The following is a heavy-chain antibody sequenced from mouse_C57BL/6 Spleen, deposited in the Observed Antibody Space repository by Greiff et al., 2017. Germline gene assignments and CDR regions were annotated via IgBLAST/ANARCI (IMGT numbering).Heavy chain of an antibody. D-gene: IGHD1-1*01. V-gene: IGHV1-18*01. CDR1: GYTFTDYN. CDR2: INPNNGGT. Sequence: EVKLQESGPELVKPGASVKIPCKASGYTFTDYNMDWVKQSHGKSLEWIGDINPNNGGTIYNQKFKGKATLTVDKSSSTAYMELRSLTSEDTAVYYCARPITTVVAHFDVWGTGTTVTVSS. J-gene: IGHJ1*03. CDR3: ARPITTVVAHFDV.